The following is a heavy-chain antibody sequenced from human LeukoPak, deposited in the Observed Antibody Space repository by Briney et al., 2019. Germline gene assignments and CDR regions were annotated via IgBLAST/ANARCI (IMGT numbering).Heavy chain of an antibody. V-gene: IGHV4-34*01. CDR1: GGSFSGYY. J-gene: IGHJ6*02. CDR2: INHSGST. CDR3: AVQRVLLWFGASSHGMDV. D-gene: IGHD3-10*01. Sequence: SETLSLTCAVYGGSFSGYYWSWIRQPPGKGLEWIGEINHSGSTNYNPSLKSRVTISVDTSKNQFSLKLSSVTAADTAVYYCAVQRVLLWFGASSHGMDVWGQGTTVTVSS.